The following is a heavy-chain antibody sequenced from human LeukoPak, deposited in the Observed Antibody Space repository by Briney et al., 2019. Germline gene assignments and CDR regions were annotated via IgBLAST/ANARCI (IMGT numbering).Heavy chain of an antibody. J-gene: IGHJ4*02. CDR3: VRVSGSYGY. CDR2: ISSNGDNT. CDR1: GFTFSSYA. Sequence: GASLRLSCLASGFTFSSYAMHWVRQAPGKGLEYVSVISSNGDNTYYADSMKGRFTISRDNSKNTVYLQMSSLRPEDTAVYYCVRVSGSYGYWGQGTLVTVSS. D-gene: IGHD1-26*01. V-gene: IGHV3-64D*09.